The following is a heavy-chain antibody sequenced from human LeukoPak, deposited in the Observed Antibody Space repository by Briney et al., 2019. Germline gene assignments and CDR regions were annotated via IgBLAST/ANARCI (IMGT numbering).Heavy chain of an antibody. CDR3: ASMYYDILTGYAHFDY. Sequence: SETLSLTCTVSGGSISSYYWSWIRQPPGKGLEWIGYIYYSGSTNYNPSLKSRVTISVDTSKNQLSLKLSSVTAADTAVYYCASMYYDILTGYAHFDYWGQGTLVTVSS. V-gene: IGHV4-59*01. J-gene: IGHJ4*02. CDR1: GGSISSYY. CDR2: IYYSGST. D-gene: IGHD3-9*01.